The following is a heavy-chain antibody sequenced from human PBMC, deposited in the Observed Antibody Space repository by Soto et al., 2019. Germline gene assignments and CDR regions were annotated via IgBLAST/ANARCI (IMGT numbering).Heavy chain of an antibody. Sequence: SETLSLTCTVSGVSVNSGNYYWSWIRQTPGKGLEWIGYIYQSGSTRYNPSLKSGVTISLDTSKNQFSLKMSSVTAADRAVYYVASGTIYPSYGIDVWGKGKMVT. D-gene: IGHD2-2*01. CDR2: IYQSGST. J-gene: IGHJ6*04. V-gene: IGHV4-61*01. CDR1: GVSVNSGNYY. CDR3: ASGTIYPSYGIDV.